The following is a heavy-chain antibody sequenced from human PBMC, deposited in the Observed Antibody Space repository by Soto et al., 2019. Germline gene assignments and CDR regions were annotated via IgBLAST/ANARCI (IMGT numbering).Heavy chain of an antibody. CDR2: IYYSGST. Sequence: QLQLQESGPGLVKPSETLSLTCTVSGGSISSSSYYWGWIRQPPGKGLEWIGSIYYSGSTYYNPSLKSRVTISVDTSKNQSSLKLSSVTAADTAVYYCARPQGITMFDPWGQGTLVTVSS. CDR1: GGSISSSSYY. D-gene: IGHD1-20*01. J-gene: IGHJ5*02. CDR3: ARPQGITMFDP. V-gene: IGHV4-39*01.